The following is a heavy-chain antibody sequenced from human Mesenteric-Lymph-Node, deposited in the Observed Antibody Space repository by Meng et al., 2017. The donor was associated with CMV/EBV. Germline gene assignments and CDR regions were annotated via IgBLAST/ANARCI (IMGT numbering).Heavy chain of an antibody. CDR2: ISSSSSYI. J-gene: IGHJ6*02. CDR3: ASPCGSTGYYYYGMDV. CDR1: GFTFSSYS. V-gene: IGHV3-21*01. D-gene: IGHD1-1*01. Sequence: GESLKISCAASGFTFSSYSMNWVRQAPGKGLEWVSSISSSSSYIYYADSVKGRFTISRDNAKNSLYLQMNSLRAEDTAVYYCASPCGSTGYYYYGMDVWGQGTTVTVSS.